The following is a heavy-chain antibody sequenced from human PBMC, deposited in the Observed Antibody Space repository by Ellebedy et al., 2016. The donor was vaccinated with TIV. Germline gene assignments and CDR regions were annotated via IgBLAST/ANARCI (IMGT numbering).Heavy chain of an antibody. D-gene: IGHD5-18*01. V-gene: IGHV4-59*08. CDR1: GGSISSYY. J-gene: IGHJ4*02. CDR2: IYYSGST. CDR3: ARQRYSYGDFDY. Sequence: SETLSLTCTVSGGSISSYYWSWIRQPPGKGLEWIGYIYYSGSTNYNPSLKSRVTISVDTSKNQFSLKLSSVTAADTAVYYCARQRYSYGDFDYWGQGTLVTVSS.